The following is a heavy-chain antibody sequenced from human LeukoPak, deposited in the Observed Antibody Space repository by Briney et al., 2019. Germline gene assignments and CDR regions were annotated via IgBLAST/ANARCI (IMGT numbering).Heavy chain of an antibody. CDR1: GFTFNTYS. V-gene: IGHV3-21*01. CDR2: IGSGSDYI. D-gene: IGHD3-22*01. J-gene: IGHJ4*02. CDR3: AKDEEEYDSSGYYHIDY. Sequence: PGGSLRLSCAASGFTFNTYSMNWVRQAPGKGLEWVSSIGSGSDYIYYADSVKGRFTISRDDSKNTLYLQMNSLRAEDTAVYYCAKDEEEYDSSGYYHIDYWGQGTLVTVSS.